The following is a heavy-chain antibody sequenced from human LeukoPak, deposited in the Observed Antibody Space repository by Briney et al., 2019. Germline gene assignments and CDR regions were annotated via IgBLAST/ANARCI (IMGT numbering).Heavy chain of an antibody. CDR1: GGSVSSGSYY. D-gene: IGHD4-17*01. CDR3: ARARGYGFIFDY. CDR2: IYYSGST. V-gene: IGHV4-61*01. J-gene: IGHJ4*02. Sequence: SETLSLTCTVSGGSVSSGSYYWSWIRQPPGKGLEWIGYIYYSGSTNYNPSLKSRVTISVDTSKNQFSLKLSSVTAADTAVYYCARARGYGFIFDYWGQGTLVTVSS.